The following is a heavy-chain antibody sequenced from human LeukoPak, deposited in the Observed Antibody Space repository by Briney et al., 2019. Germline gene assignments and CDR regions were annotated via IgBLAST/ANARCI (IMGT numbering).Heavy chain of an antibody. Sequence: GESLKISCKYSGYRFTTSWIAWVRQMPGKGLEWMGIIYPADSDTRCSPSFQGQVTISADKSISTAYLQWSSLKASDTAMYYCARRCSGGSCYPYYFDYWGQGTLVTVSS. J-gene: IGHJ4*02. CDR3: ARRCSGGSCYPYYFDY. V-gene: IGHV5-51*01. CDR1: GYRFTTSW. D-gene: IGHD2-15*01. CDR2: IYPADSDT.